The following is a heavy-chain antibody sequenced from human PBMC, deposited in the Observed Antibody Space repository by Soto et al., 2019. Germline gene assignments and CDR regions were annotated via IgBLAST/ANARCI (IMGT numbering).Heavy chain of an antibody. CDR2: IWYDGSNK. Sequence: PGGSLRLSCAVSGFTFSSYSMNWVRQVPGKGLEWVAVIWYDGSNKYYADSVKGRFTISRDNSKNTLYLQMNSLRAEDTAVYYCARVSTLGHCSGGVCYYYYGMDVWGQGTTVTVSS. CDR1: GFTFSSYS. V-gene: IGHV3-33*08. CDR3: ARVSTLGHCSGGVCYYYYGMDV. J-gene: IGHJ6*02. D-gene: IGHD2-15*01.